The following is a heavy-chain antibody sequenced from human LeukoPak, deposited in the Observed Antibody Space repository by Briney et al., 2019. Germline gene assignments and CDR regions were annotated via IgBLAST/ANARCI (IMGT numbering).Heavy chain of an antibody. V-gene: IGHV4-34*01. D-gene: IGHD5-12*01. CDR1: GGSFSGYY. J-gene: IGHJ4*02. CDR2: INHSGST. CDR3: ARVGGYSGYDSAHFDY. Sequence: PSETLSLTCAVYGGSFSGYYWSWIRQPPGKGLEWIGEINHSGSTNYNPSLKSRVTISVDTSKNQFSLKLSSVTAADTAVYYCARVGGYSGYDSAHFDYWGQGTLVTVSS.